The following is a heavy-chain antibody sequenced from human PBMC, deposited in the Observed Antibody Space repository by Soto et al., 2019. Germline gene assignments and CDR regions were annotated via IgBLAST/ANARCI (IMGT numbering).Heavy chain of an antibody. J-gene: IGHJ5*02. Sequence: SETLSLTCTVSGGSIDRSNYYWDWIRQPPGKGLEWIGTTYYNGNAYYNPSLKSRVTMSVDTSKNQFSLKLISVTAADTAVYYCARGTMVRGVIGPWGQGTLVTVSS. CDR3: ARGTMVRGVIGP. V-gene: IGHV4-39*01. CDR1: GGSIDRSNYY. D-gene: IGHD3-10*01. CDR2: TYYNGNA.